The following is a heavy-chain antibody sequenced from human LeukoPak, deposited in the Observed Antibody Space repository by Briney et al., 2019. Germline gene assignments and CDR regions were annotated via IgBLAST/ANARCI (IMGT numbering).Heavy chain of an antibody. D-gene: IGHD3-3*01. CDR2: IYHSGST. V-gene: IGHV4-38-2*01. J-gene: IGHJ4*02. Sequence: PETLSLTCAVSGYSISSGYYWGWIRQPPGKGLEWIGSIYHSGSTYYNPSLKSRVTISVDTSKSQFSLKLRFVTAADTAVYYCARAGYDFWSGYRGPDYFDLWGQGTLVTVSS. CDR3: ARAGYDFWSGYRGPDYFDL. CDR1: GYSISSGYY.